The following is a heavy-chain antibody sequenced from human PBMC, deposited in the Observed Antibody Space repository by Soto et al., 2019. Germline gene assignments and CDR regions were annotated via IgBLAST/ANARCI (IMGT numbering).Heavy chain of an antibody. V-gene: IGHV1-2*02. CDR3: ARERGNSGSYAY. CDR1: GYTFTGYY. CDR2: INPNSGGT. Sequence: QVQLVQSGAEVKKPGASVKVSCKASGYTFTGYYMHWVRQAPGQGLEWMGWINPNSGGTNYAQKFQGRVTITADESTSTAYMELSSLRSEDTAVYYCARERGNSGSYAYWGQGTLVTVSS. J-gene: IGHJ4*02. D-gene: IGHD1-26*01.